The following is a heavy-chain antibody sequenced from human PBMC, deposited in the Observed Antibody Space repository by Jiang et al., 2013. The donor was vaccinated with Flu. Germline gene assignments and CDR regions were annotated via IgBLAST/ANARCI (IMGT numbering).Heavy chain of an antibody. J-gene: IGHJ4*02. CDR2: ISAYNGNT. V-gene: IGHV1-18*01. D-gene: IGHD5-12*01. Sequence: GAEVKKPGASVKVSCKASGYTFTSYGISWVRQAPGQGLEWVGWISAYNGNTNYAQKFQGRVTMTEDTSTDTAYMELSSLRSEDTAVYYCATAYRGYIPYWGQGTLVTVSS. CDR3: ATAYRGYIPY. CDR1: GYTFTSYG.